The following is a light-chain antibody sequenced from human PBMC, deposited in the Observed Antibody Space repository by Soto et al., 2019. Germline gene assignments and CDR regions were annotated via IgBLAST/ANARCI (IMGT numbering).Light chain of an antibody. CDR1: QGISSD. CDR3: QQLNDYPIT. J-gene: IGKJ5*01. CDR2: DAS. Sequence: AIQLTQSPSSLSASVGDRVTITCRASQGISSDLAWYQQKPGKAPKLLIYDASTLQSGVPSRFSGSGSGTDFTLTISSLQSEDFATYYCQQLNDYPITFGQGIRLEIK. V-gene: IGKV1D-13*01.